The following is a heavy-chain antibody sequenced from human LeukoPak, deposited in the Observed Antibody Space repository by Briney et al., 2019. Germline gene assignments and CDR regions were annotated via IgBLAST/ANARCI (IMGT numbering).Heavy chain of an antibody. J-gene: IGHJ3*02. Sequence: SSVKVSCKASGYTFTSYYMHWVRQAPGQGLEWMGIINPSGGSTSYAQKFQGRVTMTRDMSTSTVYMELSSLRSEDTAVYYCARGGDGDYVILSGAFDIWGQGTMVTVSS. CDR3: ARGGDGDYVILSGAFDI. CDR2: INPSGGST. D-gene: IGHD4-17*01. V-gene: IGHV1-46*01. CDR1: GYTFTSYY.